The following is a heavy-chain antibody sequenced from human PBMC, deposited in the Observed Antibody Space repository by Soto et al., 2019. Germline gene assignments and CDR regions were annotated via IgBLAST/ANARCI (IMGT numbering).Heavy chain of an antibody. D-gene: IGHD1-26*01. CDR2: IYVSGET. CDR3: LRGRVGTNPHWLGH. V-gene: IGHV3-66*01. Sequence: EVQPVESGGGLVQPGGSLRLSCAASGFFVTSSYFYWVRQAPGRGLEWFSSIYVSGETYYRDSVNGRFTISRDSYRNTRYLQMCWLRAEDTAVYYCLRGRVGTNPHWLGHWGQGTMVTVSS. CDR1: GFFVTSSY. J-gene: IGHJ5*02.